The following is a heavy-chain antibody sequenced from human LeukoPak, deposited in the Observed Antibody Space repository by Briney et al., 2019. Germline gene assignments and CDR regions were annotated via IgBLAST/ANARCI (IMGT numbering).Heavy chain of an antibody. V-gene: IGHV4-59*08. CDR2: ISDSGST. D-gene: IGHD2-15*01. J-gene: IGHJ4*02. Sequence: SETLSLTCTVSGGSTSGYYWSWIRQPPGKGLEWIGYISDSGSTNYNPSLKSRVTMSLDTSRNQFSLKLSSMTAADTAVYYCARWVPRIGAWAHDYWGQGTLVTVSS. CDR1: GGSTSGYY. CDR3: ARWVPRIGAWAHDY.